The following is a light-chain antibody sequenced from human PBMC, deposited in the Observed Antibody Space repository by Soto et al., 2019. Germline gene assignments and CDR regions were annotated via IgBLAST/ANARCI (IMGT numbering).Light chain of an antibody. CDR1: SSDIGAYNY. CDR3: SSYTTTSPVI. J-gene: IGLJ2*01. CDR2: DVS. V-gene: IGLV2-14*03. Sequence: QSALTQNASVSGSPGQSITISCTGTSSDIGAYNYVSWYQQHPGKAPKLMIYDVSSRPSGLSNRFSGSKSGNTASLTISGLQAEDEADYYCSSYTTTSPVIFGGGTQLTV.